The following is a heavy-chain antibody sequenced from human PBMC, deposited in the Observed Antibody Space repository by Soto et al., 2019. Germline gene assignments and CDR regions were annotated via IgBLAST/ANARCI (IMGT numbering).Heavy chain of an antibody. J-gene: IGHJ3*02. CDR3: ARGGGFSLSAFDI. CDR2: IYYSGST. D-gene: IGHD3-16*02. V-gene: IGHV4-31*03. CDR1: GGSISSGGYY. Sequence: QVQLQESGPGLVKPSQTLSLTCTVSGGSISSGGYYWSWIRQHPGKGLEWIGYIYYSGSTYYNPSLKSRVTIAVDTSKNQFSLKLSSVTAADTAVYYCARGGGFSLSAFDIWGQGTMVTVSS.